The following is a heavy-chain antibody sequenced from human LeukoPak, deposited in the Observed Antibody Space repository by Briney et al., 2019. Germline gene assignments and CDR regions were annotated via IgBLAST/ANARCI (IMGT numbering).Heavy chain of an antibody. D-gene: IGHD6-19*01. CDR1: GVTFSSYG. V-gene: IGHV3-30*03. CDR3: SRVGSSGWPNYFDS. J-gene: IGHJ4*02. Sequence: GRSLRLSCAASGVTFSSYGMHWVRQAPGKGLEWVAVISNDGSNKHYADSVKGRFTISRENAKNSLYLQMNSLKAGDTAVYFCSRVGSSGWPNYFDSWGQGTLVTVSS. CDR2: ISNDGSNK.